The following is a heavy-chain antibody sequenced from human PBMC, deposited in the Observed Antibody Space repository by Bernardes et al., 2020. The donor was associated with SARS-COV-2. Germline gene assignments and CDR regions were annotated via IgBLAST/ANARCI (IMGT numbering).Heavy chain of an antibody. CDR1: GGSISNSNYY. D-gene: IGHD2-21*02. CDR2: IYSRGST. Sequence: SATLSLTCTVSGGSISNSNYYWGWIRQSHGKGLEWIGSIYSRGSTYKNPSLQSRVTKSVDTSMNQFSLRLTSVTAADTAVYYCVGSSCGRDCYIGGLRSWEYGMDVWGQGTTVTVAS. V-gene: IGHV4-39*01. J-gene: IGHJ6*02. CDR3: VGSSCGRDCYIGGLRSWEYGMDV.